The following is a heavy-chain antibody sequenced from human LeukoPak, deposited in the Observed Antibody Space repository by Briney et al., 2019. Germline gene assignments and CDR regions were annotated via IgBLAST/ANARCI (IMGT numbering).Heavy chain of an antibody. D-gene: IGHD1-26*01. CDR1: GYTFSSFG. J-gene: IGHJ4*02. V-gene: IGHV1-18*01. CDR2: ISTDKSNT. CDR3: ARRSGTYSDFDY. Sequence: GASVNVSCKASGYTFSSFGISWVRQAPGQGLEWMGGISTDKSNTNHAQKFQGRVTMTTDTSTSTAYMELRSLRSDDTAVYYCARRSGTYSDFDYWGQGTLVTVSS.